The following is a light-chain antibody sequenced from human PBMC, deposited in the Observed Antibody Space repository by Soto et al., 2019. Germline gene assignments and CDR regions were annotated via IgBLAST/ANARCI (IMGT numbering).Light chain of an antibody. J-gene: IGKJ1*01. CDR1: QSVSSSY. CDR3: QQYGSSPPWT. CDR2: GAS. Sequence: EIVLTQSPGTLSLSPGERATLSCRASQSVSSSYLAWYQQKPGQAPRLLIYGASSRATGIPDRFSGSRSGTDFTLTISRLEPEDFAVYYCQQYGSSPPWTFGQGTKV. V-gene: IGKV3-20*01.